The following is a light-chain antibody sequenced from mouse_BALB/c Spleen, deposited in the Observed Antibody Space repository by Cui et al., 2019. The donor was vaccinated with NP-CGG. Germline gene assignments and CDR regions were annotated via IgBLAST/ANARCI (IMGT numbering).Light chain of an antibody. CDR3: ALWYSNHWV. CDR2: GTN. Sequence: QAVVPPTSALTTSPGETVTLTCRSSTGAVTTSNYANWVQEKPDHLFTGLIGGTNNRVPGVPARFSGSLIGDKAALTITGAQTEDEAIYFCALWYSNHWVFGGGTQLTVL. V-gene: IGLV1*01. J-gene: IGLJ1*01. CDR1: TGAVTTSNY.